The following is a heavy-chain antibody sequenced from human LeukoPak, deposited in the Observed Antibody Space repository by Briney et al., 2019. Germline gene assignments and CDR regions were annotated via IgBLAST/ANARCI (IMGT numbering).Heavy chain of an antibody. CDR1: GGTFSSYA. V-gene: IGHV1-69*04. CDR2: IIPILGIA. D-gene: IGHD5-12*01. Sequence: SVKVSCKASGGTFSSYAISWVRQAPGQGLEWMGRIIPILGIANYAQKFQGRVTMTRNTSISTAYMELSSLRSEDTAVYYCARGSPPYYSGYEVGDYWGQGTLVTVSS. CDR3: ARGSPPYYSGYEVGDY. J-gene: IGHJ4*02.